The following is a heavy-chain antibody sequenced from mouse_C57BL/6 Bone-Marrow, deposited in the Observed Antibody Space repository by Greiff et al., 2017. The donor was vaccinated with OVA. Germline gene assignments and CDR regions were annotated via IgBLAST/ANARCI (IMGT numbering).Heavy chain of an antibody. V-gene: IGHV14-4*01. Sequence: VQLKQSGAELVRPGASVKLSCTASGFNIKDDYMHWVKQRPEQGLEWIGWIDPENGDTEYAPKFQGKATITADTTSNTAYLQLSSLTSEDTAVYYCTTGITTVVAPRQLYYWGQGTTLTVSS. J-gene: IGHJ2*01. CDR1: GFNIKDDY. D-gene: IGHD1-1*01. CDR3: TTGITTVVAPRQLYY. CDR2: IDPENGDT.